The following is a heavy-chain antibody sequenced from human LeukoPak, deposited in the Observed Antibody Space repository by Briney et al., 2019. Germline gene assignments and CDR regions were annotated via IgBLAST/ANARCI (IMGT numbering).Heavy chain of an antibody. CDR1: GFTFSDTW. CDR3: ARATYSSTWYSRYFDL. CDR2: IGTAGDI. J-gene: IGHJ2*01. Sequence: GGSLRLSCAASGFTFSDTWMHWVRQAPGEGLVWVSGIGTAGDIYYPGSVKGRFTISRENAKKSLYLQMNSLRAGDTAVYYCARATYSSTWYSRYFDLWGRGTLVTVSS. D-gene: IGHD6-13*01. V-gene: IGHV3-13*01.